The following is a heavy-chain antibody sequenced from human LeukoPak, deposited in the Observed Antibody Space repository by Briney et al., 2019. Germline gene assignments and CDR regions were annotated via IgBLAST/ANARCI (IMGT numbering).Heavy chain of an antibody. CDR1: GGTFSSYA. Sequence: SVKVSCKASGGTFSSYAISWVRQAPGQGLEWMGGIIPIFGTANYAQKFQGRVTITADESTSTAYMELSSLRSEDTAVYYCASNPRYYCYYGMDVWGQGTTVTVSS. D-gene: IGHD1-14*01. J-gene: IGHJ6*02. V-gene: IGHV1-69*13. CDR3: ASNPRYYCYYGMDV. CDR2: IIPIFGTA.